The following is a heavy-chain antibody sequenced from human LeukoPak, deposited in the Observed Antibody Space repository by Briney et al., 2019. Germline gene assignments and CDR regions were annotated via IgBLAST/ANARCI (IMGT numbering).Heavy chain of an antibody. V-gene: IGHV4-59*08. CDR3: ARRYYYGYLS. Sequence: PSETLSLTCTVSGDSISSYYWTWIRQPPGKGLEWIGYIYYSGTTNYNPSLKSRVTISVDTSKNQFSLKLSSVTAADTAVYYCARRYYYGYLSWGQGTLVTVSS. CDR1: GDSISSYY. D-gene: IGHD3-10*01. CDR2: IYYSGTT. J-gene: IGHJ5*02.